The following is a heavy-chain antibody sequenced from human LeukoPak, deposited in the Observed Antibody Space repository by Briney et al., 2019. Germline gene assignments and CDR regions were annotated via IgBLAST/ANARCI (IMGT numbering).Heavy chain of an antibody. V-gene: IGHV4-31*03. Sequence: SQTLSLTCSVSAHSIDSRGYYWRWIRQRPGTGLEWIGYISYSGSTYYNPSLRSRLTISLDTSENQFSLRLTAVTAADTAVYYCARVFYESSGYFVSLAAYFDLWGRGTLVTVSS. CDR1: AHSIDSRGYY. D-gene: IGHD3-22*01. J-gene: IGHJ2*01. CDR3: ARVFYESSGYFVSLAAYFDL. CDR2: ISYSGST.